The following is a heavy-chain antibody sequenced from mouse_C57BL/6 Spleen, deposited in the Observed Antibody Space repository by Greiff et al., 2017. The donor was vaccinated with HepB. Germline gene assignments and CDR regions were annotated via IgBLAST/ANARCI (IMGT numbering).Heavy chain of an antibody. D-gene: IGHD2-2*01. V-gene: IGHV1-18*01. CDR3: ARDGYDGGWFAY. Sequence: VQLKQSGPELVKPGASVKIPCKASGYTFTDYNMDWVKQSHGKSLEWIGDINPNNGGTIYNQKLKGKATLTVDESSSTAYMELRSLTSEDTAVYYCARDGYDGGWFAYWGQGTLVTVSA. J-gene: IGHJ3*01. CDR2: INPNNGGT. CDR1: GYTFTDYN.